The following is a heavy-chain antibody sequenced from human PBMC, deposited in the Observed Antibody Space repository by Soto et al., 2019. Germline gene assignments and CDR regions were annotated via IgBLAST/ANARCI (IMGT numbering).Heavy chain of an antibody. Sequence: GGSLRLSCAASGFTFSAYEMNWVRQAPGKGLEWISYISSSGTTNYADSVKGRFTISRDNAKNSLYLQMDSLRAEDTAVYYCARDGTTGTANYHYAMDVWGQGTTVTVSS. V-gene: IGHV3-48*03. CDR1: GFTFSAYE. CDR3: ARDGTTGTANYHYAMDV. J-gene: IGHJ6*02. CDR2: ISSSGTT. D-gene: IGHD4-17*01.